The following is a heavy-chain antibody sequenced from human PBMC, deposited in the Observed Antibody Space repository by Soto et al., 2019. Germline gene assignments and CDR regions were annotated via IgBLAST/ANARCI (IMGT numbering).Heavy chain of an antibody. V-gene: IGHV4-59*08. D-gene: IGHD1-26*01. Sequence: QVQLQESGPGLVKPSETLSLTCTVSGGSISSYYWSWIRQPPGKGLEWIGYIYYSGSTNYNPSLKSRVTLSVDTSKNQFSLKLSSVTAADTAVYYCASRWGGVFDIWGQGTMVTVSS. J-gene: IGHJ3*02. CDR2: IYYSGST. CDR1: GGSISSYY. CDR3: ASRWGGVFDI.